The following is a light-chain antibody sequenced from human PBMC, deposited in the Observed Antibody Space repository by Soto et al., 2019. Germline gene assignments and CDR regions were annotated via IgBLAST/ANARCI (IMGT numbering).Light chain of an antibody. Sequence: EIVMTQSPATLSVSPGERATLSCRASQSVSSNLAWYQQKPGQAPRLLIYGASTRATGIPARFSGSGSGTEFTLTISSLQSEDFAVYDCQQYNNWPVTFGQATK. CDR3: QQYNNWPVT. J-gene: IGKJ1*01. CDR1: QSVSSN. V-gene: IGKV3-15*01. CDR2: GAS.